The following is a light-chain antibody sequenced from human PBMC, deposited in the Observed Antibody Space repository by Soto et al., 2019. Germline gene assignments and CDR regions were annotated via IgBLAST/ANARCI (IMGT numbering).Light chain of an antibody. CDR3: ASFTPSTSYV. CDR1: SSDVGAYDY. J-gene: IGLJ1*01. CDR2: DVS. V-gene: IGLV2-14*03. Sequence: QSALTQPASVSGSPGQSITISCTGTSSDVGAYDYVSWYQQHPGEVPKLMIFDVSDRPSGVSNRFSGSKSGNTASLTISGPKVGDEADYYCASFTPSTSYVFGTGTSSPS.